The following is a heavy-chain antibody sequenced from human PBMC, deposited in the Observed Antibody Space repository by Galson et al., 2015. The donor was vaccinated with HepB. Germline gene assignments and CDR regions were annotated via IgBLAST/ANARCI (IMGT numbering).Heavy chain of an antibody. J-gene: IGHJ4*02. Sequence: SLRLSCAASGFTFSSYAMSWVRQAPGKGLEWVAVISGSGGTTYYADSVKGRLTMSRDNSKNILYLQMNSLRAEDTALYYCAKDVDRYGDDANFDQWGQGALVTVSS. CDR1: GFTFSSYA. CDR2: ISGSGGTT. V-gene: IGHV3-23*01. D-gene: IGHD4-17*01. CDR3: AKDVDRYGDDANFDQ.